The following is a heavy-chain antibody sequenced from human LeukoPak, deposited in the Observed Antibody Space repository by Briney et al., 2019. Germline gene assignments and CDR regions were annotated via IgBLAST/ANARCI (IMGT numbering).Heavy chain of an antibody. CDR2: IRQDGSEK. D-gene: IGHD3-10*01. V-gene: IGHV3-7*01. CDR1: GFIFSNYW. CDR3: ARTDDYHGSVYYFDY. J-gene: IGHJ4*02. Sequence: GGSLRLSCAASGFIFSNYWMSWVRQAPGKGLEWVANIRQDGSEKHYVDSVKGLLTISRDNAKTSLSLQMNSLRVEDTAVYYCARTDDYHGSVYYFDYWGQGTLVTVSS.